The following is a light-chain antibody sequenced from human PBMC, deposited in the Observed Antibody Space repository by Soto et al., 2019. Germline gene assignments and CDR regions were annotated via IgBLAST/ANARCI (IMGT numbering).Light chain of an antibody. CDR2: GAS. J-gene: IGKJ1*01. V-gene: IGKV3-20*01. CDR3: QQYGSSPRT. Sequence: EIVLTQSPGTLSLSPGERATLSCRASQSVRSNFLAWYQQKPGQAPRLLIYGASNRATGIPDRFSGSGSGTDFTLTISRLEPEDFAVYYCQQYGSSPRTFGQGTKVDVK. CDR1: QSVRSNF.